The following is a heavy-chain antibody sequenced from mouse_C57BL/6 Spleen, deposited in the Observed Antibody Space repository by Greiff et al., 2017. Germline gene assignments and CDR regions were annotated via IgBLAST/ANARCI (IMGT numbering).Heavy chain of an antibody. CDR3: ARLGNWEEGYFDV. V-gene: IGHV1-55*01. J-gene: IGHJ1*03. D-gene: IGHD4-1*02. CDR2: IYPGSGST. CDR1: GYTFTSYW. Sequence: QVHVKQPGAELVKPGASVKMSCKASGYTFTSYWITWVKQRPGQGLEWLGDIYPGSGSTNYNEKFKSKATLTVDTSSSTAYMQLSSLTSEDSAVYYCARLGNWEEGYFDVWGTGTTVTVSS.